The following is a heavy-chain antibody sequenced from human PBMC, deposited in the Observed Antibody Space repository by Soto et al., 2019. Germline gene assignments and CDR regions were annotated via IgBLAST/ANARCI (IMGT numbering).Heavy chain of an antibody. CDR1: GDSLRNYY. CDR2: FYNSGTT. D-gene: IGHD3-10*01. J-gene: IGHJ4*02. V-gene: IGHV4-59*01. Sequence: SETLSLTCAVSGDSLRNYYWIWLRQPPGRGLEWIGFFYNSGTTNYNPSLKSRVTISGDSSKNQFFLSLMSVTAADTAVYYCARDASGRPATYWGQGILVTSPQ. CDR3: ARDASGRPATY.